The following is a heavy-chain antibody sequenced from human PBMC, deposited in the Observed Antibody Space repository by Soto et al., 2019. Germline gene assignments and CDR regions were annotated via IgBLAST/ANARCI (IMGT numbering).Heavy chain of an antibody. CDR3: ARDSGSYYTEYFAY. Sequence: GSLRLSCAASGFTFSSYGMHWVRQAPGKGLEWVAVIWYDGSNKYYADSVKGRFTISRDNSKNTLYLQMNSLRAEDTAVYYCARDSGSYYTEYFAYWGQGTLVTVSS. J-gene: IGHJ4*02. V-gene: IGHV3-33*01. D-gene: IGHD1-26*01. CDR1: GFTFSSYG. CDR2: IWYDGSNK.